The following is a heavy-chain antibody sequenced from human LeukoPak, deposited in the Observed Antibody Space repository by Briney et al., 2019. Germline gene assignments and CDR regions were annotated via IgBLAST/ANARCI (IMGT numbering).Heavy chain of an antibody. J-gene: IGHJ5*02. CDR2: INHSGST. Sequence: SETLSLTCAVYGGSFSGYYWSWIRQPPGKGLEWIGEINHSGSTNYNPSLKSRVTISVDTSKNQFSLKLSSVTAADTAVYYCARRHGLNWFDPWGQGTLVTVSS. D-gene: IGHD4-17*01. CDR3: ARRHGLNWFDP. V-gene: IGHV4-34*01. CDR1: GGSFSGYY.